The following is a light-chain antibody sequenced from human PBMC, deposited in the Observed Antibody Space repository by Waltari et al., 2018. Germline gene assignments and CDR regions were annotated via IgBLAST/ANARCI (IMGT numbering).Light chain of an antibody. V-gene: IGLV1-40*01. CDR1: SSNIGAGHD. CDR2: NHN. Sequence: QSVLTQPPSVSGAPGQRVTISCTGSSSNIGAGHDVHWYQQLPGRAPRPLIPNHNNRPSGVPGRISGSNSGTSASVVITGLQAEDEAEFYCQSYDDSLSGYVFGGGTKLTVL. J-gene: IGLJ3*02. CDR3: QSYDDSLSGYV.